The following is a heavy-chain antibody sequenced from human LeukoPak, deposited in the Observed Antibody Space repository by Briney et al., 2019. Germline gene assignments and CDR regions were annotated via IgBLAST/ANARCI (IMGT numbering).Heavy chain of an antibody. CDR1: GFTFTSYW. D-gene: IGHD2-21*02. CDR2: IYPGDSDT. CDR3: ARSWVTGYGTVLDY. J-gene: IGHJ4*02. V-gene: IGHV5-51*01. Sequence: GESLKISCKGSGFTFTSYWIGWVRQMPGKGLEWMGIIYPGDSDTRYSLPSQGQVTISADKSISTAYLQWSSLRAADTAMYYCARSWVTGYGTVLDYWGQGTLVTVSS.